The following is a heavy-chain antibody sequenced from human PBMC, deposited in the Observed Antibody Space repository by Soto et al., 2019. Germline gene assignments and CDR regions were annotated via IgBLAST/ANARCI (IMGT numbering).Heavy chain of an antibody. CDR1: GYPLSDLY. V-gene: IGHV1-2*02. D-gene: IGHD2-8*01. CDR2: LFPNSGGT. Sequence: APVKGSCKASGYPLSDLYLHRFRQAPGQGPEWMGWLFPNSGGTKYAQKFQGRVTMTRDTSINTTHKKLRRLTSDDTAIYYCARXDSKECYKGVCSFFYNHDMDIWGQGTTVTVSS. CDR3: ARXDSKECYKGVCSFFYNHDMDI. J-gene: IGHJ6*02.